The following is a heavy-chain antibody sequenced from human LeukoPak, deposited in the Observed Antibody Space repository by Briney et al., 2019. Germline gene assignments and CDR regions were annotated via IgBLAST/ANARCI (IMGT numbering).Heavy chain of an antibody. V-gene: IGHV3-30*18. CDR1: GFTFSSYG. CDR2: ISYDGSNK. Sequence: GRSLRLSCAASGFTFSSYGMHWVRQAPGKGLERVAVISYDGSNKYYADSVKGRFTISRDNSKNTLYLQMNSLRAEDTAVYYCAKDSGGYTYVFDYWGQGTLVTVSS. CDR3: AKDSGGYTYVFDY. D-gene: IGHD5-18*01. J-gene: IGHJ4*02.